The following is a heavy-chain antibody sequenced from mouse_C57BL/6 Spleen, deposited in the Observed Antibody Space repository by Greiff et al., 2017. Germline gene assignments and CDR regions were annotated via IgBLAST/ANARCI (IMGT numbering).Heavy chain of an antibody. V-gene: IGHV7-4*01. CDR1: GFTFTDYY. J-gene: IGHJ2*01. Sequence: DVKLVESGGGLVQPGASLRLSCAASGFTFTDYYMSWVRQPPGKAPEWLALIRNRANGYTTEYTASVKGRFTISIDNSQNILYLQMNTLKAEDSATYYCVNAVGRGNYFYYWSQGTTLTVSS. CDR2: IRNRANGYTT. CDR3: VNAVGRGNYFYY.